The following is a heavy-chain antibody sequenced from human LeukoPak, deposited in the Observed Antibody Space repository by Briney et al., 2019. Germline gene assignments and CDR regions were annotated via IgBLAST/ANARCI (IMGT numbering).Heavy chain of an antibody. CDR3: ARGLATAQGEAALAL. J-gene: IGHJ4*02. CDR2: IYYSGSA. V-gene: IGHV4-31*03. D-gene: IGHD2-15*01. CDR1: GGSISSGSYY. Sequence: ASETLSLTCTVSGGSISSGSYYWAWIRQHPGKGLEWIGYIYYSGSAYYNPSLKSRVTISVDTSKNQFSLKLRSVTAADTAVYYCARGLATAQGEAALALWGQGTLVTVSS.